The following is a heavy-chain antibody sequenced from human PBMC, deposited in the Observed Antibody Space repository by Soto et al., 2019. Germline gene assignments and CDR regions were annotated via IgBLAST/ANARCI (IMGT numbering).Heavy chain of an antibody. CDR1: GFSFSTSW. CDR3: ARDTLWNTAVGVFDH. Sequence: GGSLRLSCVVSGFSFSTSWMGWVRQAPGNGLEWVATINQDGSETHYVDSVKGRFTISRDSAMNSVSLQMNSLRAEDTAVYYCARDTLWNTAVGVFDHWGQGTLVTVSS. CDR2: INQDGSET. D-gene: IGHD5-18*01. V-gene: IGHV3-7*03. J-gene: IGHJ4*02.